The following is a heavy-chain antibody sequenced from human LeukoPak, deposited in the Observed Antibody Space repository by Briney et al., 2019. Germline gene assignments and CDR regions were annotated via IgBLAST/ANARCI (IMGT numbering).Heavy chain of an antibody. CDR3: AITSARGTYRFLDY. CDR2: ISPYNGNT. D-gene: IGHD3-16*02. V-gene: IGHV1-18*01. J-gene: IGHJ4*02. Sequence: ASVKVSCKASGYTFTNYAITWVRLAPGQGLEWMGWISPYNGNTNFAQNLQGRVTMTTDTATSTAYMELRDLRSDDTAMYYCAITSARGTYRFLDYWGQGTLVTVSS. CDR1: GYTFTNYA.